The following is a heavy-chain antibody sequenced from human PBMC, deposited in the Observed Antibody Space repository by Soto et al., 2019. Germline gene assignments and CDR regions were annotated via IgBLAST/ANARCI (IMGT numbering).Heavy chain of an antibody. Sequence: SETLSLTCAVYGGSFSDYYWSWIRQPPGKGLEWIGYIFYSGSTNYNPALKSRVTISVDTSKSQFSLKLSSVTAADTAVYYCAKDSGYNYGYFRWFDPWGQGTLVTVSS. CDR3: AKDSGYNYGYFRWFDP. V-gene: IGHV4-59*01. D-gene: IGHD5-18*01. CDR1: GGSFSDYY. CDR2: IFYSGST. J-gene: IGHJ5*02.